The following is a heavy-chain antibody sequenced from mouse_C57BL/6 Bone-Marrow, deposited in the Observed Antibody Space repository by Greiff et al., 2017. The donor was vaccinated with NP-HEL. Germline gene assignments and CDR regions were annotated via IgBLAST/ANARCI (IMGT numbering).Heavy chain of an antibody. J-gene: IGHJ4*01. D-gene: IGHD1-1*01. CDR2: ISYDGSN. CDR3: ARGRDYYGSSRYYAMDY. V-gene: IGHV3-6*01. CDR1: GYSITSGYY. Sequence: EVKLLESGPGLVKPSQSLSLTCSVTGYSITSGYYWNWIRQFPGNKLEWMGYISYDGSNNYNPSLKNRISITRDTSKNQFFLKLNSVTTEDTATYYCARGRDYYGSSRYYAMDYWGQGTSVTVSS.